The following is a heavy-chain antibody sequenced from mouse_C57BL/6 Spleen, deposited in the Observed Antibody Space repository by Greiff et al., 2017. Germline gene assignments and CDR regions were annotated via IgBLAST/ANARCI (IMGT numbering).Heavy chain of an antibody. CDR1: GYTFTSYW. CDR2: INPSSGYT. CDR3: ARMRLSYEGAMDD. V-gene: IGHV1-7*01. Sequence: QVQLQQSGAELAKPGASVKLSCKASGYTFTSYWMHWVKQRPGQGLEWIGYINPSSGYTKYNQKFKDKATLTADKSSSTAYMQLSSLTYEDSAVYYCARMRLSYEGAMDDWGQGTSVTVSS. J-gene: IGHJ4*01. D-gene: IGHD2-3*01.